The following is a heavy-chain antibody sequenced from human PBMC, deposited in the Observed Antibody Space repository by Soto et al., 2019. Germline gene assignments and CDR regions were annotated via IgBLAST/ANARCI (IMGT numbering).Heavy chain of an antibody. CDR2: ISGRGDDT. J-gene: IGHJ4*02. Sequence: EVQLLESGGDLVQPGGSLRLSCAASGFTFSSYAMSWVRQAPGKGLGWVSSISGRGDDTYYADSVKGRFTISRDNAKNTQYEHMNSLRAEETAVYYCARAQPTYSSSYFDYWGQGTLVTVSS. CDR1: GFTFSSYA. CDR3: ARAQPTYSSSYFDY. D-gene: IGHD3-22*01. V-gene: IGHV3-23*01.